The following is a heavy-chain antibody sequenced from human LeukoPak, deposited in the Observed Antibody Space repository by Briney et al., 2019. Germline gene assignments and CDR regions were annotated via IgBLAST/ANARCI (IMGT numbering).Heavy chain of an antibody. D-gene: IGHD2-21*01. V-gene: IGHV3-23*01. CDR3: AKDIQGSY. CDR2: VSSSGANT. J-gene: IGHJ4*02. CDR1: GFSFNSAA. Sequence: GGSLRLSCAASGFSFNSAAMTWVRQAPGKGLEWVSLVSSSGANTYYADSVKGRFTISRDNSKNTVYLQMNSLRAEDTAIYYCAKDIQGSYGGQGTLVTVSS.